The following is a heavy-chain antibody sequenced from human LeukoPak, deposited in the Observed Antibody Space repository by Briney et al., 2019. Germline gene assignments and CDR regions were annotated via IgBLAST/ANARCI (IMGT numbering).Heavy chain of an antibody. Sequence: RASVKVSCKASGYTFTTYYLHWVRQAPGQGLEWMGIINPSGTSTTYAQKFQGRVTMTMDTSTSTVYMELSSLRSEDTAMYYCARGPPGRVYDSSKKGLFDPWGQGTLVTVSS. CDR3: ARGPPGRVYDSSKKGLFDP. CDR1: GYTFTTYY. D-gene: IGHD3-22*01. J-gene: IGHJ5*02. V-gene: IGHV1-46*01. CDR2: INPSGTST.